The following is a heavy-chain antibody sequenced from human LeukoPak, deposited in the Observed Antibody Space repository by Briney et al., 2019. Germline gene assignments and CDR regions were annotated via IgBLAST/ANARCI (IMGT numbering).Heavy chain of an antibody. V-gene: IGHV4-34*01. CDR3: ARWTPYYYDSSGYREAFDI. CDR1: GGSFSGYY. CDR2: INYSGST. J-gene: IGHJ3*02. Sequence: SETLSLTCAVYGGSFSGYYWSWIRQPPGKGLEWIGEINYSGSTNYNPSLKSRVTISVDTSKNQFSLKLSSVTAADTAVYYCARWTPYYYDSSGYREAFDIWGQGTMVTVSS. D-gene: IGHD3-22*01.